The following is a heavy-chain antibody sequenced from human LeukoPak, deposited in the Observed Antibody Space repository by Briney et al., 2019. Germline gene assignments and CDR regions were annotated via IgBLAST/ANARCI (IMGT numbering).Heavy chain of an antibody. J-gene: IGHJ5*02. D-gene: IGHD6-19*01. V-gene: IGHV3-53*01. CDR3: AKDRSSGWYPEA. Sequence: PGGSLRLSCAASGFSVSSNYMTWVRQAPGKGLECVSVIYGGGNTYYADSVGGRFTISRDNSKNTLYLQMNSLRAEDTAVYYCAKDRSSGWYPEAWGQGTLVTVSS. CDR2: IYGGGNT. CDR1: GFSVSSNY.